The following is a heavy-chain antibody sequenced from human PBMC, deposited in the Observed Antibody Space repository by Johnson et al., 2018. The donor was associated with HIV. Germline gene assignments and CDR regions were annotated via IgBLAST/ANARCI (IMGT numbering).Heavy chain of an antibody. CDR2: IKQDGSEK. J-gene: IGHJ3*02. Sequence: VQLVESGGGLVKPGGSLRLSCAASGFTFSNAWMSWVRQAPGKGLEWVANIKQDGSEKHYVDSVKGRFTISRDNAKNSLYLQMNRLRAEDTAVYYCHREYYSGEGFDIWGQGTMVTVSS. D-gene: IGHD4-11*01. V-gene: IGHV3-7*01. CDR1: GFTFSNAW. CDR3: HREYYSGEGFDI.